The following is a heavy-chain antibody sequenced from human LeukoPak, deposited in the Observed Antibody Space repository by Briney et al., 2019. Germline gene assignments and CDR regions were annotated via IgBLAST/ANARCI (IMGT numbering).Heavy chain of an antibody. CDR1: GGSFSGYY. Sequence: KPSETLSLTCAVYGGSFSGYYWSWIRQPPGKGLEWIGEINHSGSTNYNPSLKSRVTISVDTSENQFSLKLSFVTAADTAVYYCARRGGRGYSLYYFDYWGQGTLVTVSS. CDR2: INHSGST. J-gene: IGHJ4*02. CDR3: ARRGGRGYSLYYFDY. V-gene: IGHV4-34*01. D-gene: IGHD5-18*01.